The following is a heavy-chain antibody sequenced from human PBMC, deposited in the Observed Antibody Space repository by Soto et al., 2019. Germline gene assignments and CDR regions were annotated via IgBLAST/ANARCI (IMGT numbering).Heavy chain of an antibody. V-gene: IGHV3-21*01. CDR1: GFTFSTYS. D-gene: IGHD3-3*01. J-gene: IGHJ6*03. Sequence: EVQVVESGGGLVKPGGSLRLSCAASGFTFSTYSMNWVRQAPGKGLEWVSFISSSSSHIYYADSVKDRFTIARDNAKNALYRQRNSLRAEDTAVYYCAREGRGSGYPDYMDVWGKGTTVTVSS. CDR2: ISSSSSHI. CDR3: AREGRGSGYPDYMDV.